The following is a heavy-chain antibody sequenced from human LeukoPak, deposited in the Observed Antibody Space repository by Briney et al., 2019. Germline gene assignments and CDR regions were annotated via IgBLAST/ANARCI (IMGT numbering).Heavy chain of an antibody. J-gene: IGHJ5*02. CDR1: GDSVSSNSAA. Sequence: SQTLSLTCVISGDSVSSNSAAWNWIRQSPSRGPEWLGRTYYRSKWYNDYAVSVKSRVTVNPDTSKNQFSLHLNSVTPEDTAVYYCAGYSYGVRPSWGQGTLVTVSS. CDR2: TYYRSKWYN. D-gene: IGHD5-18*01. V-gene: IGHV6-1*01. CDR3: AGYSYGVRPS.